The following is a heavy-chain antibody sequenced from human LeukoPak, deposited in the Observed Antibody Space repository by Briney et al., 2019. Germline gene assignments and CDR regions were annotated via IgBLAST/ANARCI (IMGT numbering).Heavy chain of an antibody. V-gene: IGHV3-64*01. D-gene: IGHD6-19*01. CDR1: GFTFSDHA. CDR3: AREERGLAIDY. CDR2: INKNGDST. J-gene: IGHJ4*02. Sequence: GGSLRLSCAASGFTFSDHAMHWVRRAPGKGLEFVSAINKNGDSTYYANSVKGKFTISRDNSKSTLYLQLGSLRPEDTAVYYCAREERGLAIDYWGQGTQVTVS.